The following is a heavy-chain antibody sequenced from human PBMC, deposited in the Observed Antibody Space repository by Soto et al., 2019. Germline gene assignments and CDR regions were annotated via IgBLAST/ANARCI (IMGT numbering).Heavy chain of an antibody. J-gene: IGHJ6*02. D-gene: IGHD3-3*01. CDR2: IYYSGST. Sequence: PSETLSLTCTVSGGSISSGDYYWSWIRQPPGKGLEWIGYIYYSGSTYYNPSLKSRVTISVDTSKNQFSLKLSSVTAADTAVYYCARASLTIFGVDVYYYGMDVWGQGTTVTVSS. V-gene: IGHV4-30-4*01. CDR3: ARASLTIFGVDVYYYGMDV. CDR1: GGSISSGDYY.